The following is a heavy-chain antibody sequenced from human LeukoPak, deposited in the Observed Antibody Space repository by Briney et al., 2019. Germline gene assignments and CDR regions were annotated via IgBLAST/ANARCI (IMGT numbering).Heavy chain of an antibody. CDR1: GFTFSSYA. CDR2: LSGSGGSS. V-gene: IGHV3-23*01. J-gene: IGHJ4*02. Sequence: GGSLRLSCAASGFTFSSYAMSWVRQGPGKGLEWVSSLSGSGGSSYYADSVKGRLTISRDNSKNTLYLQLNSLRVEDTAVYYCAGDTPPGGDYYFDYWGQGTLVIVSS. CDR3: AGDTPPGGDYYFDY. D-gene: IGHD3-16*01.